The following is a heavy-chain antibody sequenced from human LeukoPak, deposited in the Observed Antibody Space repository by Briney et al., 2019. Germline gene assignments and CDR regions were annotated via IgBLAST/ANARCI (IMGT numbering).Heavy chain of an antibody. V-gene: IGHV3-74*01. CDR3: ARDLRAATSA. J-gene: IGHJ5*02. CDR1: GFTFSSYW. CDR2: IKTDGRST. Sequence: GGSLRLSCAASGFTFSSYWMHWVRQAPGKGPVWVSLIKTDGRSTSYADSVKGRFTISRDNAKNTLYLQMNSLRAEDTAVYYCARDLRAATSAWGQGTLVTVSS. D-gene: IGHD2-2*01.